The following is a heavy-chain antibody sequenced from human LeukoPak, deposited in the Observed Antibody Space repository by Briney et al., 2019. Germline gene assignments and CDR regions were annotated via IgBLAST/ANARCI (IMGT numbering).Heavy chain of an antibody. D-gene: IGHD6-25*01. CDR1: GFTFDDYG. V-gene: IGHV3-20*04. CDR2: INWNGGSK. CDR3: ARRSAAKDAFDI. J-gene: IGHJ3*02. Sequence: PGGALRLSCAASGFTFDDYGMSWVRQAPGKGVEGVSGINWNGGSKVYADSVKGRFTISRDNSENSLHLHMNSLRAEDTAVYYCARRSAAKDAFDIWGQGTKVTVSS.